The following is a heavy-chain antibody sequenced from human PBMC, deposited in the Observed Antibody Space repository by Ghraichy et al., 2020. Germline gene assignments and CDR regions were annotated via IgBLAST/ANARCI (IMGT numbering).Heavy chain of an antibody. J-gene: IGHJ4*02. Sequence: GGSLRLSCAASGFTFGNYAMSWVRQASGKGLEWVSGIKSSGENTYYTDSVKGRFTISRDNSKNTLYLQMNSLRVEDTAVYYCAKEWTAEGMPYFDNWGQGSLVTVSS. D-gene: IGHD3-3*01. CDR3: AKEWTAEGMPYFDN. CDR1: GFTFGNYA. CDR2: IKSSGENT. V-gene: IGHV3-23*05.